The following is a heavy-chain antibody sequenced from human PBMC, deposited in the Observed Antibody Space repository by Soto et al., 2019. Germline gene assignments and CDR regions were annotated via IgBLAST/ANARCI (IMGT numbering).Heavy chain of an antibody. V-gene: IGHV1-69*06. CDR2: IIPIFGTA. CDR3: ARAPGYYYGSGSFAAFYYYGMDV. Sequence: GASVKVSCKASGGTFSSYAISWVRQAPGQGLEWMGGIIPIFGTANYAQKFQGRVTITADKSTSTAYMELSSLRSEDTAVYYCARAPGYYYGSGSFAAFYYYGMDVWGQGTTVTAP. J-gene: IGHJ6*02. CDR1: GGTFSSYA. D-gene: IGHD3-10*01.